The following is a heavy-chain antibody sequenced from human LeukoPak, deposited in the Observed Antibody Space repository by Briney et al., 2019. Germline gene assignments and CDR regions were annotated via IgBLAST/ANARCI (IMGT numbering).Heavy chain of an antibody. J-gene: IGHJ5*02. CDR3: ARVYYGSGDNWFDP. CDR2: VYYSGTT. CDR1: GDSISLSFYY. V-gene: IGHV4-39*07. Sequence: SETLSLTCSVSGDSISLSFYYWGWIRQPPGKALEWIGSVYYSGTTSYNPSLKSRVTMSVDTSKNQFSLKLSSVTAADTAVYYCARVYYGSGDNWFDPWGQGTLVTVSS. D-gene: IGHD3-10*01.